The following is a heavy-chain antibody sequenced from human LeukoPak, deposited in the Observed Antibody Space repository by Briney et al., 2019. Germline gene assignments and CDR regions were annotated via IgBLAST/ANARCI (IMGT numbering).Heavy chain of an antibody. CDR1: GYTFTGYY. J-gene: IGHJ4*02. Sequence: ASVKVSCKASGYTFTGYYMHWVRQAPGQGLEWMGRINPNSGGTNYAQKFQGRVTMTRDTSISTAYMELSRPRSDDTAVYYCARPSSGSGSKPALDYWGQGTLVTVSS. V-gene: IGHV1-2*06. D-gene: IGHD1-26*01. CDR3: ARPSSGSGSKPALDY. CDR2: INPNSGGT.